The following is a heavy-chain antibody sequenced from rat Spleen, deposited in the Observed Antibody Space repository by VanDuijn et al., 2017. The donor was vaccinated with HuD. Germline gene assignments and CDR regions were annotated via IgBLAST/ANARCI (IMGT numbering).Heavy chain of an antibody. Sequence: EVQLVESGGGLVQPGRSLKLSCAASGFTFSSFAMAWVRQAPKKGLEWIATITSGGSYTYYPDSVKGRFTISRDNAKTTLYLQMDSLRSEDTATYYCTTVPYWDYGGQGVMVTVSS. CDR1: GFTFSSFA. J-gene: IGHJ2*01. V-gene: IGHV5-46*01. CDR3: TTVPYWDY. CDR2: ITSGGSYT.